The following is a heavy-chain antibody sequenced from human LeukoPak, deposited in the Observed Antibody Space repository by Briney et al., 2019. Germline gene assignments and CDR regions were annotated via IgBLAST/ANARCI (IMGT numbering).Heavy chain of an antibody. D-gene: IGHD3-22*01. CDR3: ARDGSYDSSGYLGVY. V-gene: IGHV3-66*01. CDR1: GFTVSSNY. CDR2: TYSGGST. Sequence: PGGSLRLSCAASGFTVSSNYMSWVRQAPGKGLEWVSVTYSGGSTYYADSVKGRFTISRDNSKNTLYLQMNSLRAEDTAVYYCARDGSYDSSGYLGVYWGQGTLVTVSS. J-gene: IGHJ4*02.